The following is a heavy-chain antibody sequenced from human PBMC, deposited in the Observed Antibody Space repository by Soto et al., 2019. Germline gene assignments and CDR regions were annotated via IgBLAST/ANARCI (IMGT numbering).Heavy chain of an antibody. Sequence: SETLSLTCAVYGGSFSGYYWSWIRQPPGKGLEWIGEINHSGSTNYNPSLKSRVTISVDTSKNQFSLKLGSVTAADTAVYYCARGLRGITIFGVAYYYYGMDVWGQGTTVTVSS. V-gene: IGHV4-34*01. CDR1: GGSFSGYY. CDR2: INHSGST. CDR3: ARGLRGITIFGVAYYYYGMDV. D-gene: IGHD3-3*01. J-gene: IGHJ6*02.